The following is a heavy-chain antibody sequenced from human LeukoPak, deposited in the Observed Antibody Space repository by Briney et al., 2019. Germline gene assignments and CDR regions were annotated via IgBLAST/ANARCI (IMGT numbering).Heavy chain of an antibody. CDR2: INHSGST. D-gene: IGHD1-7*01. V-gene: IGHV4-34*01. CDR1: GGSFSGYY. Sequence: ETLSLICAVYGGSFSGYYWSWIRQPPGKGLEWIGEINHSGSTNYNPSLKSRVTISVDTSKNQFSLKLSSVTAADTAVYYCARKLESYYYYYGMDVWGQGTTVTVSS. J-gene: IGHJ6*02. CDR3: ARKLESYYYYYGMDV.